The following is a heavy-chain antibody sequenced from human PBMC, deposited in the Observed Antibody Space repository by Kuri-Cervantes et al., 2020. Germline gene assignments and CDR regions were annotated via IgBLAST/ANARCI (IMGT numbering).Heavy chain of an antibody. Sequence: SLKISCAASGFTFDDYAMHWVRQAPGKGLEWVSGISWNSGSIGYADSVKGRFTISRDNSKNTLYLQMNSLRAEDTAVYYCAREGTEAISWDLLDYWGQGTLVTVSS. J-gene: IGHJ4*02. CDR1: GFTFDDYA. D-gene: IGHD6-13*01. CDR2: ISWNSGSI. CDR3: AREGTEAISWDLLDY. V-gene: IGHV3-9*01.